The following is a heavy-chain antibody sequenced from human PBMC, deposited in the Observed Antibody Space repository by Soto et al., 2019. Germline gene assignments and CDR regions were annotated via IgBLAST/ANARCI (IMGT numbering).Heavy chain of an antibody. Sequence: PGESLKISCKGSGYSFTNYWTVWVRQMPGKGLEWMGIIYPDDSDTRYSPSFQGQVTTSADKSISTAYLQWSSLKASDTAMYYCARIPRGRDGYNYFDSWGQGTLVTVSS. CDR1: GYSFTNYW. CDR3: ARIPRGRDGYNYFDS. V-gene: IGHV5-51*01. CDR2: IYPDDSDT. J-gene: IGHJ4*02. D-gene: IGHD5-12*01.